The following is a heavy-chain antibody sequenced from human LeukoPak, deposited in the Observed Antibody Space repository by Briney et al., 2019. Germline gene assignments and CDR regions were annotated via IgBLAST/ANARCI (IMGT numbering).Heavy chain of an antibody. CDR1: GFIFSSYA. CDR2: ISASGDSA. Sequence: PGGSLGLSCATSGFIFSSYAMNWVRQAPGKGPEWVSHISASGDSAYYADSVKDRFTISRDNSKNALYLQMNSLGVEDTAIYYCAKVHCSSTSCYFPEAFDIWGQGTMVTVSS. D-gene: IGHD2-2*01. V-gene: IGHV3-23*01. CDR3: AKVHCSSTSCYFPEAFDI. J-gene: IGHJ3*02.